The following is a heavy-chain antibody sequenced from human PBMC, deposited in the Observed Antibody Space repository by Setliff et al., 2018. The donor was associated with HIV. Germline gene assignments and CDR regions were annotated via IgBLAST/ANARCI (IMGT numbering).Heavy chain of an antibody. CDR2: INPSGGST. CDR3: ARTYYNFWSGDYYYYGMDV. V-gene: IGHV1-46*01. Sequence: ASVNVSCKASGYTFTSYYMHWVRQAPGQGLEWMGIINPSGGSTSYAQKFQGRVTMTRDTSTSTVYMELSSLRSEDTAVYYCARTYYNFWSGDYYYYGMDVWGQGTTVTVSS. J-gene: IGHJ6*02. D-gene: IGHD3-3*01. CDR1: GYTFTSYY.